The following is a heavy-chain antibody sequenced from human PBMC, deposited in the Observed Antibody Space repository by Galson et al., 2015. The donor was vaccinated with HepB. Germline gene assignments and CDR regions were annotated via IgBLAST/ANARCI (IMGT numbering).Heavy chain of an antibody. CDR3: ARGGRWQQLLDN. J-gene: IGHJ4*02. CDR1: GFTFGNYG. Sequence: SLRLSCAASGFTFGNYGMHWVRQTPGKGLEWVAVIWYDGSNKYYADFVKGRFTISRDNSKNMLYLQMNGLRAEDTAVYYCARGGRWQQLLDNWGQGTLVTVSS. D-gene: IGHD5-24*01. V-gene: IGHV3-33*01. CDR2: IWYDGSNK.